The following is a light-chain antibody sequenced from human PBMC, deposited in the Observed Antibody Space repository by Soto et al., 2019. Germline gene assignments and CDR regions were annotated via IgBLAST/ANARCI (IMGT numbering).Light chain of an antibody. Sequence: QSALTQPASVSGSPGQSITISCTGTSSDVGSYNLVSWYRQHPGKAPKLMIYEVSKRPSGVSNRFSGSKSGNTASLTISGLQAEDEAYYYCCSYAGSSTDVFGTGTKLTVL. CDR2: EVS. CDR1: SSDVGSYNL. V-gene: IGLV2-23*02. J-gene: IGLJ1*01. CDR3: CSYAGSSTDV.